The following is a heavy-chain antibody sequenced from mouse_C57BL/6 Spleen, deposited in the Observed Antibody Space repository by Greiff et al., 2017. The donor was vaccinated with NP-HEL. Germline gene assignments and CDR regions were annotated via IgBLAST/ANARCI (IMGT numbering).Heavy chain of an antibody. Sequence: VQLQQPGAELVMPGASVKLSCKASGYTFTSYWMHWVKQRPGQGLEWIGEIDPSDSYTNYNQKFKGKSTLTVDKSSSTAYMQLSSLTSEDSAVYYCARTGGSSYPPAYWGQGTLVTVSA. V-gene: IGHV1-69*01. D-gene: IGHD1-1*01. CDR3: ARTGGSSYPPAY. CDR1: GYTFTSYW. CDR2: IDPSDSYT. J-gene: IGHJ3*01.